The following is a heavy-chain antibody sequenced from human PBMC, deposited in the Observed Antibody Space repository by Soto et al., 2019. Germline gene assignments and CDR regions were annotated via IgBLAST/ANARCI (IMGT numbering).Heavy chain of an antibody. CDR3: AKDQVEVVTATGLDY. V-gene: IGHV3-23*01. D-gene: IGHD2-21*02. Sequence: EVQLLESGGGLVQPGGSLRLSCAASGFTFSRYAMSWVRQAPGKGLEWVSAISGSGISTYYADSVKGRFTISRDNSKNTVYLQMNSLRAEDTAVYYCAKDQVEVVTATGLDYWGQGTLVTVSS. CDR1: GFTFSRYA. J-gene: IGHJ4*02. CDR2: ISGSGIST.